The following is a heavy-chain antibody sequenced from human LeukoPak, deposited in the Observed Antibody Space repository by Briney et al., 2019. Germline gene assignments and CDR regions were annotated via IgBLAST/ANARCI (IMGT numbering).Heavy chain of an antibody. D-gene: IGHD4-11*01. V-gene: IGHV4-30-2*01. J-gene: IGHJ4*02. CDR2: IYHSGST. Sequence: SQTLSLTCAVPGGSISSGDYSWSWIRQPPGKGLEWIGYIYHSGSTYYNPSLKSRVTISVDRSKNQFSLKLSSVTAADTAVYYCTCLTTHFDYWGQGTLVTVSS. CDR1: GGSISSGDYS. CDR3: TCLTTHFDY.